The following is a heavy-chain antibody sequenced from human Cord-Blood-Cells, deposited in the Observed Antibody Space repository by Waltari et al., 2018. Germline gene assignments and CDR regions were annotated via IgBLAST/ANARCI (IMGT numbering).Heavy chain of an antibody. CDR1: GFTVSSHY. V-gene: IGHV3-53*01. J-gene: IGHJ3*02. CDR3: ARARGFDI. CDR2: IYSGGST. Sequence: EVQLVESGGGLLQPGGSLRLSCAASGFTVSSHYMSWVRRAPGQGLGWVSVIYSGGSTYCADYGKGRFTISRDNSKNTLYLQMNSLRAEDTAVYYCARARGFDIWGQGTMVTVSS.